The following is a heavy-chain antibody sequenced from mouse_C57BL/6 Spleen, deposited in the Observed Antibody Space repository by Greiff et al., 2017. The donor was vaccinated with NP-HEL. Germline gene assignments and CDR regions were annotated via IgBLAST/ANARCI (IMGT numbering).Heavy chain of an antibody. CDR1: GYTFTSYW. CDR3: ARWGITTVVDAMDY. Sequence: VQLQQSGAELVKPGASVKMSCKASGYTFTSYWITWVKQRPGQGLEWIGDIYPGSGSTNYNEKFKSKATLTVDTSSSTAYMQLSSLTSEDSAVYYCARWGITTVVDAMDYWGQGTSVTVSS. J-gene: IGHJ4*01. V-gene: IGHV1-55*01. D-gene: IGHD1-1*01. CDR2: IYPGSGST.